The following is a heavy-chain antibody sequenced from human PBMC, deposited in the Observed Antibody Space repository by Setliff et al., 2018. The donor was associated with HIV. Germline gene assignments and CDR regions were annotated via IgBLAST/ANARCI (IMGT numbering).Heavy chain of an antibody. V-gene: IGHV1-2*02. J-gene: IGHJ3*02. CDR3: ATRSLRSGELLFLGDTFDI. D-gene: IGHD3-10*01. Sequence: GASVKVSCKASGYAFTGYYLHWVRQAPGQGLGGMGWINPSDGGAKYAHNFEGRVSMTRDTSINTAYMELNRLRSDDTAVYYCATRSLRSGELLFLGDTFDIWGQGTMVTVSS. CDR1: GYAFTGYY. CDR2: INPSDGGA.